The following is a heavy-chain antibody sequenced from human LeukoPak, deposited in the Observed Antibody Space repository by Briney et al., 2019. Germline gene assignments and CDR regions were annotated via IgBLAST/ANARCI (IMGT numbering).Heavy chain of an antibody. D-gene: IGHD3-10*01. CDR1: GFTVSTNY. J-gene: IGHJ5*02. CDR3: AREGYYGSGSPGGWFDP. Sequence: GGSLRLSCAGSGFTVSTNYMSWVRQAPGKGLEWVSVIYSGGTTYYADSVKGRFTISRDNSKNTLYLQMNSLRAEDTAVYYCAREGYYGSGSPGGWFDPWGQGTLVTVSS. V-gene: IGHV3-66*01. CDR2: IYSGGTT.